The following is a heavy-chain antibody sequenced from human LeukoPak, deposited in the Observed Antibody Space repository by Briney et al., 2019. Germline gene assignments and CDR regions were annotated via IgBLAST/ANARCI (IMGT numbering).Heavy chain of an antibody. Sequence: PSETLSLTCTVSGGSISSYYWSWIRQPPGKGLEWIGYIYYSGSTNYNPSLKSRVTISVDTSKNQFSLKLSSVTAADTAVYYCARQGSGYDYRSYWYFDLWGRGTLVTVSS. CDR1: GGSISSYY. V-gene: IGHV4-59*08. CDR2: IYYSGST. J-gene: IGHJ2*01. CDR3: ARQGSGYDYRSYWYFDL. D-gene: IGHD5-12*01.